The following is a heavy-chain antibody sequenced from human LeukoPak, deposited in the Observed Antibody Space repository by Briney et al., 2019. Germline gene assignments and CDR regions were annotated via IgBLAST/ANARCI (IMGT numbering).Heavy chain of an antibody. CDR1: GFTFSSYS. CDR2: ISSSSSYI. D-gene: IGHD5-12*01. CDR3: ARDQGGYSTDFDF. J-gene: IGHJ4*02. V-gene: IGHV3-21*04. Sequence: GGSLRLSCAASGFTFSSYSMNWVRQAPGKGLEWVSSISSSSSYIYYAVSVNGRFIISRDNSMNTLYLQMNGLRAEDTAVYYCARDQGGYSTDFDFWGRGTLVTVSS.